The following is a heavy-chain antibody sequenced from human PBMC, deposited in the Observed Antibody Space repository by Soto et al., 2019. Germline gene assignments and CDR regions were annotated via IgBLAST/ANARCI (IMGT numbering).Heavy chain of an antibody. D-gene: IGHD3-10*01. J-gene: IGHJ4*02. Sequence: ASVKVSCKTSGYTFSSIGITWERQPPGQGLEWMGWISPHKDDTYYAQRLQGRVTMTTDTSTNTAYMELRSLRSDDTAVYFCARDLDGSGSYFTNYWGPGTLVTVSS. CDR1: GYTFSSIG. V-gene: IGHV1-18*01. CDR3: ARDLDGSGSYFTNY. CDR2: ISPHKDDT.